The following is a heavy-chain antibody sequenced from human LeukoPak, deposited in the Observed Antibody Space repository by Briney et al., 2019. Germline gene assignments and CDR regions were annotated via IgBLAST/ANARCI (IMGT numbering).Heavy chain of an antibody. J-gene: IGHJ4*02. D-gene: IGHD2-15*01. CDR2: IYYSGST. Sequence: SGTLSLTCTVSGGSISSYYWSWIRQPPGKGLEWIGYIYYSGSTNYNPSLKSRVTISVDTSKNQFSLKLSSVTAADTAVYYCARVKRKYCSGGSCYSSGWYFDYWGQGTLVTVSS. V-gene: IGHV4-59*01. CDR1: GGSISSYY. CDR3: ARVKRKYCSGGSCYSSGWYFDY.